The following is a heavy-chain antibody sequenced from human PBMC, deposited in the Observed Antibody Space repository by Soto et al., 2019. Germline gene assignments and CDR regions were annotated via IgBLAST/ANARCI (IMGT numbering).Heavy chain of an antibody. V-gene: IGHV4-39*01. Sequence: QLQLQESGPGLVKPSETLSLTCTVSGGSISSSSYYWGWVRQPPGKGLEWIGSIYYSGSTYYNPSLKSRVTISVDTSKNQFSLKLSSVTAADTAVYYCARMGYDFWSGYDWFDPWGQGTLVTVSS. J-gene: IGHJ5*02. CDR1: GGSISSSSYY. CDR2: IYYSGST. D-gene: IGHD3-3*01. CDR3: ARMGYDFWSGYDWFDP.